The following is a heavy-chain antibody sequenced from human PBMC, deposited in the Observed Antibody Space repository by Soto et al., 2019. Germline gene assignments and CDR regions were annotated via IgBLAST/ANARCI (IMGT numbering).Heavy chain of an antibody. V-gene: IGHV4-59*01. J-gene: IGHJ4*02. CDR1: GGSISSYY. Sequence: QVQLQESGPGLVKPSETLSLTCTVSGGSISSYYWSWIRQPPGKGLEWIGYIYYSGSTNYNPSLMSRVTISVDPSKNQFSLQLRSVTAADTAVYYCARVRWTVAGPGHFDYWGQGTLVTVSS. CDR3: ARVRWTVAGPGHFDY. CDR2: IYYSGST. D-gene: IGHD6-19*01.